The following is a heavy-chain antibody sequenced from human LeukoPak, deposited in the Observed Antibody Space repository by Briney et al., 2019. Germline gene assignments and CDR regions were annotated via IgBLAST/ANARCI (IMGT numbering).Heavy chain of an antibody. CDR2: INPNSGGT. CDR1: GYTFTGYY. Sequence: GASVKVSCKASGYTFTGYYMHWVRQAPGQGLEWMGWINPNSGGTNYAQKFQGRVTMTRDTSISTVYMELSRLRSDDTAVYYCARDGYNYGGPLDYWGQGTLVTVSS. D-gene: IGHD5-24*01. J-gene: IGHJ4*02. CDR3: ARDGYNYGGPLDY. V-gene: IGHV1-2*02.